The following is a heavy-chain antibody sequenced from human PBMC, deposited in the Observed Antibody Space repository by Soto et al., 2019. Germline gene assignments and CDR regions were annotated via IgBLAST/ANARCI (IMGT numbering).Heavy chain of an antibody. Sequence: SETLSLTCTVSGGSVSSSSYSWGWIRQPPGKGLEWIGTIYSSENTYYNPSLMSRVTISVDTSKNQFSLKLSSVTAADTAVYYCARTSYDSSGTAADPWGQGTLVTVSS. V-gene: IGHV4-39*01. D-gene: IGHD3-22*01. J-gene: IGHJ5*02. CDR2: IYSSENT. CDR3: ARTSYDSSGTAADP. CDR1: GGSVSSSSYS.